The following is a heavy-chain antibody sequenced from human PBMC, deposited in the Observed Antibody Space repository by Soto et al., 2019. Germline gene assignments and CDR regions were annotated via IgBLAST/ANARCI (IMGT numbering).Heavy chain of an antibody. Sequence: PSETLSLTCTDSGDSINNYYWSWIRQPPGKRLEWIGYIYYTGSPTYNPALESRVTMSVETSKNQFSLKLNSVNAADTAVYYCAKYRRTEAEGFTLDYWGRGTLVTVSS. CDR2: IYYTGSP. CDR1: GDSINNYY. D-gene: IGHD6-13*01. J-gene: IGHJ4*02. V-gene: IGHV4-59*01. CDR3: AKYRRTEAEGFTLDY.